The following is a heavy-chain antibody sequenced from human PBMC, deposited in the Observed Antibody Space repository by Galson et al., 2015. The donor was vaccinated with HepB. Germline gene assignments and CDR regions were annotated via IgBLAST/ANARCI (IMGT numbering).Heavy chain of an antibody. Sequence: SLRLSCAASRFTFSSYTMHWVRQAPGKGLEWVAFISYDGSNKNFADSVKGRFTISRDNSRNTLYLQTHSLSLEDTAVYYCARSFMVAANHLDCWGQGTLVTVSS. CDR1: RFTFSSYT. J-gene: IGHJ4*02. CDR3: ARSFMVAANHLDC. V-gene: IGHV3-30-3*01. D-gene: IGHD2-15*01. CDR2: ISYDGSNK.